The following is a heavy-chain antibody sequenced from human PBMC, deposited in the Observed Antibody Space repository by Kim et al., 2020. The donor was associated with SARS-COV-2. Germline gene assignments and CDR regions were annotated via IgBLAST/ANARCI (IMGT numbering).Heavy chain of an antibody. V-gene: IGHV5-10-1*01. CDR3: ARHEDYYDSSGYLVDY. J-gene: IGHJ4*02. Sequence: GESLKISCKGSGYSFTSYWISWVRQMPGKGLEWMGRIDPSDSYTNYSPSFQGHVTISADKSISTAYLQWSSLKASDTAMYYCARHEDYYDSSGYLVDYWGQGTLVTVSS. CDR1: GYSFTSYW. CDR2: IDPSDSYT. D-gene: IGHD3-22*01.